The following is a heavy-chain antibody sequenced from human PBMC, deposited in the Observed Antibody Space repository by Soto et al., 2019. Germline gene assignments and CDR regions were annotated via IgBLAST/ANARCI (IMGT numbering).Heavy chain of an antibody. V-gene: IGHV3-66*01. CDR1: GFTVGSAY. D-gene: IGHD4-17*01. CDR2: IYSGGNT. CDR3: ARDPWVGDIGDY. J-gene: IGHJ4*02. Sequence: DVQLVESGGGLVLRGESLRLSCAASGFTVGSAYMSWVRQAPGKGLEWVAGIYSGGNTYYADSVKGRFTISRDTSKNRLYRRMNSLRAEDAAIYYCARDPWVGDIGDYWGQGTLVTVSS.